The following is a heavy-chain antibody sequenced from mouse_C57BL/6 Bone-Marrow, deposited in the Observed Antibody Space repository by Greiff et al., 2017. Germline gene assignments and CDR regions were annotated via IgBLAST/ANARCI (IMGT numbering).Heavy chain of an antibody. V-gene: IGHV14-1*01. Sequence: LQQSGAELVRPGASVKLSCTASGFNIKDYYMHWVKQRPEQGLEWIGRIDPEDGDTEYAPQFQGKATMTADTSSNTAYLQLSSLTSEDTAVYYCTTFTTVVDWYFDVWGTGTTVTVSS. D-gene: IGHD1-1*01. CDR2: IDPEDGDT. CDR3: TTFTTVVDWYFDV. CDR1: GFNIKDYY. J-gene: IGHJ1*03.